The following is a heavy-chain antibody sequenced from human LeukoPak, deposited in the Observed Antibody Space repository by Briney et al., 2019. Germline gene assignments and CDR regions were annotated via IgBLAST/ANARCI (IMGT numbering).Heavy chain of an antibody. CDR3: ARIWNFSPRGYDAFDI. D-gene: IGHD1-7*01. J-gene: IGHJ3*02. CDR2: INPNSGGT. Sequence: ASVKVSCKASGYTFTGYYMHWVRQAPGQGLEWMGWINPNSGGTNYAQKFQGRVTMTRDTSISTAYMELSRLRSDDTAVYYCARIWNFSPRGYDAFDIWGQGTMVTVSS. CDR1: GYTFTGYY. V-gene: IGHV1-2*02.